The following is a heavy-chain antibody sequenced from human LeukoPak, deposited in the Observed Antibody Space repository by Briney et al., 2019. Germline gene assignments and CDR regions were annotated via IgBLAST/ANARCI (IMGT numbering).Heavy chain of an antibody. CDR2: IIPIFGTA. V-gene: IGHV1-69*13. J-gene: IGHJ4*02. CDR3: ASRTDGSGSYPLDY. Sequence: ASVKVSCMASGGTFSSYAISWVRQAPGQGLEWMGGIIPIFGTANYAQKFQGRVTITADESTSTAYMELSSLRSEDTAVYYCASRTDGSGSYPLDYWGQGTLVTVSS. CDR1: GGTFSSYA. D-gene: IGHD3-10*01.